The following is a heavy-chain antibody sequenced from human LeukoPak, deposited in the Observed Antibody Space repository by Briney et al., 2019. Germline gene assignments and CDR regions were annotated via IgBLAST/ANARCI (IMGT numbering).Heavy chain of an antibody. V-gene: IGHV4-59*08. J-gene: IGHJ4*02. CDR1: GGSISSYY. D-gene: IGHD6-13*01. Sequence: PSETLSLTCTASGGSISSYYWSWIRQPPGKGLEWIGYIYYSGSTNYNPSLKSRVTISVDTSKNQFSLKLSSVTAADTAVYYCARSGSSSWYYDYFDYWGQGTLVTVSS. CDR2: IYYSGST. CDR3: ARSGSSSWYYDYFDY.